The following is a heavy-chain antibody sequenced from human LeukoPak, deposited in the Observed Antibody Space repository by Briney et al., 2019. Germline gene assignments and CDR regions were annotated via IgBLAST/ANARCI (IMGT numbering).Heavy chain of an antibody. CDR3: ARSGGGEQLRYDFDY. Sequence: GGSLRLSCAASGFTFSSYAMHWVRQAPGKGLEWVAVISYDGSNKYYADSVKGRFTISRDNSKNTLYLQMNSLRAEDTAVYYCARSGGGEQLRYDFDYWGQGTLATVSS. CDR2: ISYDGSNK. J-gene: IGHJ4*02. CDR1: GFTFSSYA. V-gene: IGHV3-30-3*01. D-gene: IGHD3-16*01.